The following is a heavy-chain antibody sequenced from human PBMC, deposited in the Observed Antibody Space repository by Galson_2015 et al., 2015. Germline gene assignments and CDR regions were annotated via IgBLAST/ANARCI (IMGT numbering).Heavy chain of an antibody. CDR2: TSSSSSTI. CDR1: GFSFSSYS. D-gene: IGHD4-11*01. V-gene: IGHV3-48*01. J-gene: IGHJ3*02. Sequence: SLRLSCAASGFSFSSYSMNWVRQAPGKGLEWVSYTSSSSSTIYYADSVKGRFTISRDNSKNTLYLQMNSLRAEDTAVYYCARVPLRGAVTTGAFEIWGQGTMVTVSS. CDR3: ARVPLRGAVTTGAFEI.